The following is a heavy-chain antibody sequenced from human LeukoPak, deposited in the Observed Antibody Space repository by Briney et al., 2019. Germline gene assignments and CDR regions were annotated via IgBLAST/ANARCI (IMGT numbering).Heavy chain of an antibody. V-gene: IGHV1-2*02. J-gene: IGHJ3*02. D-gene: IGHD5-24*01. CDR2: INPNSGGT. CDR3: AREVGSVGDGYNSDAFDI. CDR1: GYTFTGYY. Sequence: ASVKVSCKASGYTFTGYYMHWVRQAPGQGLEWMGWINPNSGGTNYAQKFQGRVTMTRDTSISTAYMELSRLRSDDTAVYYCAREVGSVGDGYNSDAFDIWGQGTMVTVSS.